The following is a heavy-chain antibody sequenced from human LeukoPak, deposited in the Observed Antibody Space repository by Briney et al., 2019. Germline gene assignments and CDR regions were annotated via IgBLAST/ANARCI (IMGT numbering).Heavy chain of an antibody. CDR3: ARAIEVGAMTPFDY. V-gene: IGHV4-38-2*02. CDR1: GYSISSGYY. Sequence: SETLSLTCTVSGYSISSGYYWGWIRQPPGKGLEWIGSIYHSGSTYYNPSLKSRVTISVDTSKNQFSLMLSSVTAADTAVYYCARAIEVGAMTPFDYWGQGTLVTVSS. J-gene: IGHJ4*02. CDR2: IYHSGST. D-gene: IGHD1-26*01.